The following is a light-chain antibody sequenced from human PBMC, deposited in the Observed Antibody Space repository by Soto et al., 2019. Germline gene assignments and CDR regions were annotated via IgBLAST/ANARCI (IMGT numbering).Light chain of an antibody. CDR3: IQALQTPYT. V-gene: IGKV2-28*01. CDR1: QRLLHSNGNIF. CDR2: LGF. Sequence: EIVMTQSPPSLTVTPGEPASISCSSSQRLLHSNGNIFLDWYLQKPGQSPQLLIYLGFNRASGVPDRVSGSAAGTDFTLKISRVEAEDAGVYYCIQALQTPYTFGQGTKVDIK. J-gene: IGKJ2*01.